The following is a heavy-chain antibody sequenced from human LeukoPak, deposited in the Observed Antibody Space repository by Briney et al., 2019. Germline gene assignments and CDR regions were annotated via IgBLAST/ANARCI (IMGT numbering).Heavy chain of an antibody. CDR2: ISYDGSNK. CDR3: AKDFGSTLYQDY. D-gene: IGHD3-16*02. Sequence: GRSLRPSCAASGFTFSTYGMHWVRQAPGKGLEWVAVISYDGSNKYYADSVKGRFTISRDNSKNTLYLQMNSLRAEDTAVYYCAKDFGSTLYQDYWGQGTLVTVSS. CDR1: GFTFSTYG. J-gene: IGHJ4*02. V-gene: IGHV3-30*18.